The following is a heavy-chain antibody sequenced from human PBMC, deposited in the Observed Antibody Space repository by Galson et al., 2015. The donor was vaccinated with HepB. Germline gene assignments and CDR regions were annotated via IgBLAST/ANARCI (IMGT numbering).Heavy chain of an antibody. Sequence: SLRLSCAASGFTFSNAWMSWVRQAPGKGLEWVGRIKSKTDGGTTDYAAPVKGRFTISRDDSKNTLYLQMNSLKTEDTAVYYCTTEGYYGDYVFLGYGGRPFLDDYWGQGTLVTVSS. D-gene: IGHD4-17*01. CDR3: TTEGYYGDYVFLGYGGRPFLDDY. V-gene: IGHV3-15*01. CDR2: IKSKTDGGTT. J-gene: IGHJ4*02. CDR1: GFTFSNAW.